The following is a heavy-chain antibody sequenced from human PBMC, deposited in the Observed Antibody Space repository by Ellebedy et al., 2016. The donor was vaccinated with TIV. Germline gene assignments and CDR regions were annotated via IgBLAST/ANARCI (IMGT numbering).Heavy chain of an antibody. CDR1: GYTFTSYY. V-gene: IGHV1-2*04. CDR2: INPNSGGT. CDR3: ARAPYYYGMDV. Sequence: ASVKVSXXASGYTFTSYYMHWVRQAPGQGLEWMGWINPNSGGTNYAQKFQGWVTMTRDTSISTAYMELSRLRSEDTAVYYCARAPYYYGMDVWGQGTTVTVSS. J-gene: IGHJ6*02.